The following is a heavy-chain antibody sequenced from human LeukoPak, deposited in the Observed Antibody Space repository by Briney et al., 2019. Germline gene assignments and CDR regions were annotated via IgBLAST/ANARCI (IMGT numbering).Heavy chain of an antibody. Sequence: SETLSLTCTVSGGSISSYYWNWIRQSPTKGLEWIGYISYSGSTNYNPSLKSRVTISLDTSKNRFSLKVRSVTAADTAVYYCARGFDSKSTYFDYWGQGTLVTVSS. CDR2: ISYSGST. CDR1: GGSISSYY. J-gene: IGHJ4*02. CDR3: ARGFDSKSTYFDY. V-gene: IGHV4-59*01. D-gene: IGHD5-12*01.